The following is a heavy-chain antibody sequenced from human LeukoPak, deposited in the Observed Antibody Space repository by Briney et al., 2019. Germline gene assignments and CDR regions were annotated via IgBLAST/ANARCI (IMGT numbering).Heavy chain of an antibody. D-gene: IGHD3-16*02. CDR2: IYTSGST. V-gene: IGHV4-4*07. J-gene: IGHJ4*02. CDR3: ARFPLNYVWGSYRYTTGGIDY. CDR1: GGSISSYY. Sequence: SETLSLTCTVSGGSISSYYWSWIRQPAGKGLEWIGRIYTSGSTNYNPSLKSRVTMSVDTSKNQFSLKLSSVTAADTAVYYCARFPLNYVWGSYRYTTGGIDYWGQGTLVTVSS.